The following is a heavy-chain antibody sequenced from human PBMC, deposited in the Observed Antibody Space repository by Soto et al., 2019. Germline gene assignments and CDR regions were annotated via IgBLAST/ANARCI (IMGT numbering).Heavy chain of an antibody. V-gene: IGHV1-69*01. D-gene: IGHD3-10*02. Sequence: QVPLVQSGAEVKKPGSSVKVSCTASGGTFSDYAFSWVRQAPGQGLEWMGGIIPMFSSSSFAQKFQGRLTITADDSTSTAYMSLSSLGSADTAMYYCAKDIGFQQHLFVFDLWGPGTLVTVSS. CDR3: AKDIGFQQHLFVFDL. J-gene: IGHJ4*02. CDR2: IIPMFSSS. CDR1: GGTFSDYA.